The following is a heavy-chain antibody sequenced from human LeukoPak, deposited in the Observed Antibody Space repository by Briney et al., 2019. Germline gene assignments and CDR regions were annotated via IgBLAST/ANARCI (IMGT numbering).Heavy chain of an antibody. CDR3: ARGGHSSFDY. J-gene: IGHJ4*02. V-gene: IGHV3-74*01. D-gene: IGHD3-16*01. Sequence: GGSLRLSCAASGFTFSNSWLHWARHPPGKGREWVSRITSDGSNINNADSVQGRFTISRDNAKNTLYLQMNSLRAEDTAVYYCARGGHSSFDYWGQGALVTVSS. CDR2: ITSDGSNI. CDR1: GFTFSNSW.